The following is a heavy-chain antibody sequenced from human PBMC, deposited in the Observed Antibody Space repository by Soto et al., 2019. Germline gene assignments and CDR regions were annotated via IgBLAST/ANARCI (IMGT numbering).Heavy chain of an antibody. D-gene: IGHD3-9*01. CDR1: GCSISSSNW. J-gene: IGHJ5*02. CDR3: ARAQLSYYDILTGYNWFDP. CDR2: IYHSGST. Sequence: PSETLSLTCAFSGCSISSSNWWSWVRQPPGKGLEWIGEIYHSGSTNYNPSLKSRVTISVDKSKNQFSLKLSSVTAADTAVYYCARAQLSYYDILTGYNWFDPWGQGTLVTVSS. V-gene: IGHV4-4*02.